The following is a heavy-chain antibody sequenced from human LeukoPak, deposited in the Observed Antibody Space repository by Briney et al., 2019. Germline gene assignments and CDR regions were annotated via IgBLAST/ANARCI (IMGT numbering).Heavy chain of an antibody. CDR2: FDPEDGET. D-gene: IGHD3-22*01. J-gene: IGHJ3*02. CDR3: ATDGYYYDSSGYYYPDAFDI. Sequence: ASVNVSCKVSGYTLTELSMHWVRQAPGKGLEWMGGFDPEDGETIYAQKFQGRVTMTEDTSTDTAYMELSSLRSEDTAVYYCATDGYYYDSSGYYYPDAFDIWGQGTMVTVSS. V-gene: IGHV1-24*01. CDR1: GYTLTELS.